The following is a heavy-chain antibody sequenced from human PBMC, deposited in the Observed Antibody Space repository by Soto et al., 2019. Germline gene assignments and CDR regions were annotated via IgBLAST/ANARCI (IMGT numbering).Heavy chain of an antibody. D-gene: IGHD2-15*01. V-gene: IGHV3-11*06. J-gene: IGHJ6*02. CDR1: GFTFSDYY. Sequence: GGSLRLSCAASGFTFSDYYMSWIRQAPGKGLEWVSYISSSSSYTNYADSVKGRFTISRDNAKNSLYLQMNSLRAEDTAVYYCAREESYCSGGSCSERYGMDVWGQGTTVTVSS. CDR2: ISSSSSYT. CDR3: AREESYCSGGSCSERYGMDV.